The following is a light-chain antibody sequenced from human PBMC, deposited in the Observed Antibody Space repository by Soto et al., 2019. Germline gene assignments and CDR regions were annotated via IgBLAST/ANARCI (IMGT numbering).Light chain of an antibody. V-gene: IGLV1-44*01. J-gene: IGLJ2*01. CDR2: SNN. Sequence: QSVLTQPPSASGTPGQRVTISCSGSSSNIGSNTVNWYQQLPGTAPKLLIYSNNQRPSGVPDRFSGSKSGTSASLAISGLQSEDGADYYCAAWDDSPSGHVVFGGGTKLTVL. CDR3: AAWDDSPSGHVV. CDR1: SSNIGSNT.